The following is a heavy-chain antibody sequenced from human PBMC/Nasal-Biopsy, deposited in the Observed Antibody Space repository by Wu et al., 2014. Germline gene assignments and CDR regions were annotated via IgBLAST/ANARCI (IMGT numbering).Heavy chain of an antibody. Sequence: TLSLTCTVSGGSIRSTTYYWAWIRQPPGKGLEWIGAVSDSGSTYYNPSLRSRVTISVDTSKSQFSLKLTSVIAADTAKYYCASRRLVYFDYWGQGSLVTVSS. J-gene: IGHJ4*02. CDR2: VSDSGST. D-gene: IGHD2-8*01. CDR3: ASRRLVYFDY. V-gene: IGHV4-39*01. CDR1: GGSIRSTTYY.